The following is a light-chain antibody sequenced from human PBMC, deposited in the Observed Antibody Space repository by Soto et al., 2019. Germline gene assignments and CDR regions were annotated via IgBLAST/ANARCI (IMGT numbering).Light chain of an antibody. V-gene: IGKV3-15*01. CDR2: GAS. J-gene: IGKJ1*01. CDR3: QQYNNWPPWT. CDR1: QSVSSN. Sequence: EIVMTQSPATLSVSPGDRATLSCRASQSVSSNFAWYQQKPGQAPRLLIYGASTRATGIPVRFSGSGSGTEFTLTISSLQSEDFAVYYCQQYNNWPPWTFGQGTKVEIK.